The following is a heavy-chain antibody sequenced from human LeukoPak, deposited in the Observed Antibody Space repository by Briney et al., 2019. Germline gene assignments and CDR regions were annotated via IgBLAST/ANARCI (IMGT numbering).Heavy chain of an antibody. CDR2: IKGDGIST. J-gene: IGHJ4*02. CDR1: GFDFSSNW. D-gene: IGHD3-3*01. Sequence: QPGGSLRLSCAASGFDFSSNWMHWVRHAPGQGLVWVSRIKGDGISTNYADSVKGRFTISRDIAKNTLYLQMNSLRAEDTGVYYCAKDHYWSIDYWGRGTLATVSS. CDR3: AKDHYWSIDY. V-gene: IGHV3-74*01.